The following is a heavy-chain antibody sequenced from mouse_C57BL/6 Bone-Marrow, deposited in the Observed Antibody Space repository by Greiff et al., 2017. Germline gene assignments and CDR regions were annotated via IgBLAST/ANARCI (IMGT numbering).Heavy chain of an antibody. CDR2: IDPENGDT. Sequence: VQLKQSGAELVRPGASVKLSCTASGFNIKDDYMHWVKQRPEQGLEWIGWIDPENGDTEYASKFQGKATITADPSSNTAYLQLSSLTSEDTAVYYCTTRGSYGCFDYWGQGTTLTVSS. J-gene: IGHJ2*01. CDR3: TTRGSYGCFDY. D-gene: IGHD2-2*01. CDR1: GFNIKDDY. V-gene: IGHV14-4*01.